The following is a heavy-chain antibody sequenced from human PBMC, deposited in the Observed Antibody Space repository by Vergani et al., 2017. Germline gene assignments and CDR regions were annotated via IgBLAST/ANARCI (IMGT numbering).Heavy chain of an antibody. Sequence: EVQLVESGGGLVQPGGSLRLPCAASGFTFSSYWMSWVRQAPGKGLEWVANINQDGSEKYYVDSVKGRFTISRDNARNSLYLQMNSLRAEDTAVYYCARGNYGDSPTYYYYGMDVWGQGTTVTVSS. CDR1: GFTFSSYW. CDR2: INQDGSEK. J-gene: IGHJ6*02. D-gene: IGHD4-17*01. V-gene: IGHV3-7*01. CDR3: ARGNYGDSPTYYYYGMDV.